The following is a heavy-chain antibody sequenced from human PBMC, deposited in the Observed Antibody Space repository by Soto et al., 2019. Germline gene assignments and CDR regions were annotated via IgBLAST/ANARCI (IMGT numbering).Heavy chain of an antibody. CDR3: ARHGSSFYCSGGSCYSGGEYNWFDP. J-gene: IGHJ5*02. D-gene: IGHD2-15*01. CDR1: GGSISSSSYY. CDR2: IYYSGST. V-gene: IGHV4-39*01. Sequence: SETLSLTCTVSGGSISSSSYYWGWIRQPPGKGLEWIGSIYYSGSTYYNPSLKSRVTISVDTSKNQFSLKLSSVTAADTAVYYCARHGSSFYCSGGSCYSGGEYNWFDPWGQGTLVTVSS.